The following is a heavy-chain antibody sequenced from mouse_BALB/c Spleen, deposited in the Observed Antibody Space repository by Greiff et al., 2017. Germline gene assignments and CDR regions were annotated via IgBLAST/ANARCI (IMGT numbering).Heavy chain of an antibody. CDR3: ARGYYRYDWFAY. CDR1: GFTFSDYY. D-gene: IGHD2-14*01. J-gene: IGHJ3*01. Sequence: EVKLMESGGGLVKPGGSLKLSCAASGFTFSDYYMYWVRQTPEKRLEWVATISDGGSYTYYPDSVKGRFTISRDNAKNNLYLQMSSLKSEDTAMYYCARGYYRYDWFAYWGQGTLVTVSA. CDR2: ISDGGSYT. V-gene: IGHV5-4*02.